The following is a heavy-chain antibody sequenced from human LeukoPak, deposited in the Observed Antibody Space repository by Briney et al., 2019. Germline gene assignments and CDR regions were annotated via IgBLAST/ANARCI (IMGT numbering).Heavy chain of an antibody. V-gene: IGHV3-30*02. CDR2: IESNGNEK. Sequence: GGSLRLSCAVSGFTFNDYATNWVRQAPGKGLEWVASIESNGNEKYSSDSLKGRFTISRDNSKNTLYLQMNTVRPEDTALFYCARGVTSWPQGPYHFDYWGQGILITVSS. D-gene: IGHD2-2*01. CDR3: ARGVTSWPQGPYHFDY. J-gene: IGHJ4*02. CDR1: GFTFNDYA.